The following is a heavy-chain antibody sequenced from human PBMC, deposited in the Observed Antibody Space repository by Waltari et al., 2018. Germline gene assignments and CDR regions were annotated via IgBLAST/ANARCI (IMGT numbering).Heavy chain of an antibody. Sequence: QVQLQESGPGLVKPSENLSLTCAVSGYSISSGYYWGWIRQPPGKGLEWIGSIYHSGSTYYNPSPKSRVTISVDTSKNQFSLKLSSVTAADTAVYYCAGVRRELRFDPWGQGTLVTVSS. D-gene: IGHD1-26*01. CDR3: AGVRRELRFDP. CDR2: IYHSGST. CDR1: GYSISSGYY. V-gene: IGHV4-38-2*01. J-gene: IGHJ5*02.